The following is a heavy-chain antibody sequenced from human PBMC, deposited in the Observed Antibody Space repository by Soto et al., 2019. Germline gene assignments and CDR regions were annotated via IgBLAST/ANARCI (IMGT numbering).Heavy chain of an antibody. V-gene: IGHV4-31*03. D-gene: IGHD1-1*01. CDR1: GGSISSGGYC. CDR3: ETTGEQRLDHYFFAA. J-gene: IGHJ4*02. Sequence: QVHLQESGPGLVKPSQTLSLTCTVSGGSISSGGYCWSWVRQHPGKGLEWIGYVCHSGSTYYNPSLRSRVLFSGDTSKNQFSLNLNSVTVADTAVYYGETTGEQRLDHYFFAAWGQGALVTVSS. CDR2: VCHSGST.